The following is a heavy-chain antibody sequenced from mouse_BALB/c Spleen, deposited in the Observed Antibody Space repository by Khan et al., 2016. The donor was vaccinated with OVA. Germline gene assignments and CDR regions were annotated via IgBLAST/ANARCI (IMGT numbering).Heavy chain of an antibody. CDR1: GYSITSDYA. V-gene: IGHV3-2*02. Sequence: EVQLVESGPGLVKPSQSLSLTCTVTGYSITSDYAWNWIRQFPGNKLEWMGYIKYSGSTSYNPSLKSRISITRDTSTNQFFLQFNSVTTEDTATYYCARSGTITTVVATDFDYWGQGTTLTVSS. CDR2: IKYSGST. J-gene: IGHJ2*01. CDR3: ARSGTITTVVATDFDY. D-gene: IGHD1-1*01.